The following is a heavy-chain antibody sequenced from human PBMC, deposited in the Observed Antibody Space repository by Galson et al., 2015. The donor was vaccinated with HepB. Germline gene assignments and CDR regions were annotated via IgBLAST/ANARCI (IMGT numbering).Heavy chain of an antibody. CDR1: GFTFSSYA. V-gene: IGHV3-23*01. CDR3: AKTSYSSSWYDGDYYYYYGMDV. Sequence: SLRLSCAASGFTFSSYAMSWVRQAPGKGLEWVSAISGSGATTYYADSVKGRFTISRDNSKNTLYLQMNSLRAEDTAVYYCAKTSYSSSWYDGDYYYYYGMDVWGQGTTVTVSS. J-gene: IGHJ6*02. D-gene: IGHD6-13*01. CDR2: ISGSGATT.